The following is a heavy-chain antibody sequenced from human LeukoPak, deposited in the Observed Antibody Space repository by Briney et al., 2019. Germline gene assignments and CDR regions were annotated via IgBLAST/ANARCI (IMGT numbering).Heavy chain of an antibody. V-gene: IGHV1-2*02. CDR2: INPNSGGT. D-gene: IGHD2-2*01. CDR3: ARVDCSSTSCFYYGMDV. Sequence: ASVKVSCKASGYTFTGCYMHWVRQAPGQGLEWMGWINPNSGGTNYAQKFQGRVTMTRDTSISTAYMELSRLRSDDTAVYYCARVDCSSTSCFYYGMDVWGQGTTVTVSS. J-gene: IGHJ6*02. CDR1: GYTFTGCY.